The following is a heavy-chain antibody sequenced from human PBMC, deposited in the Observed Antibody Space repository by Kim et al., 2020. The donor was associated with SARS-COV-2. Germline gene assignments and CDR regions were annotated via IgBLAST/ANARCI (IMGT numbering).Heavy chain of an antibody. J-gene: IGHJ4*02. D-gene: IGHD5-18*01. CDR2: INTDGSTT. V-gene: IGHV3-74*01. CDR3: ARVIPSTAPDY. Sequence: GGSLRLSCAASGFTFSNYWMHWVRQALGKGLVWVSRINTDGSTTGYADSVKGRFTISRDNAKNTLYLQMNSLRAEDTAMYYCARVIPSTAPDYWGQGTLV. CDR1: GFTFSNYW.